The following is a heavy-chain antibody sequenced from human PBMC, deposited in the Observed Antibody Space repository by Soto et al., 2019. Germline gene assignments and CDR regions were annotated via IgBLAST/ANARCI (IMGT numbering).Heavy chain of an antibody. CDR1: GVTFSNYA. CDR3: ARDLLGFGYTYGDV. J-gene: IGHJ6*01. V-gene: IGHV1-69*12. D-gene: IGHD3-10*01. Sequence: QVQLVQSGTEVKKPGSSVKVSCQASGVTFSNYALLSWVRQAPGQGLEWMGGIITIDETVNYAQKFQGRITITADESTNTAYMDLGSVRSEDTAVYYCARDLLGFGYTYGDVWGQGTTVTVSS. CDR2: IITIDETV.